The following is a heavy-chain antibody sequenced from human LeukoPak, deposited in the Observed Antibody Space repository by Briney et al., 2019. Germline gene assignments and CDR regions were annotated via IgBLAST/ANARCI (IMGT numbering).Heavy chain of an antibody. CDR2: IYYSGSP. V-gene: IGHV4-39*07. CDR3: VRDTGKIDGYFDS. J-gene: IGHJ4*02. Sequence: PSQTLSLTCTVSGGSISSSSYYWGWIRQPPGKGLEWIGSIYYSGSPYYNPSLKSRVTMSVDTSKNQFSLKLSSVTAADTAVYYCVRDTGKIDGYFDSWGQGTPVTVSS. CDR1: GGSISSSSYY. D-gene: IGHD1-1*01.